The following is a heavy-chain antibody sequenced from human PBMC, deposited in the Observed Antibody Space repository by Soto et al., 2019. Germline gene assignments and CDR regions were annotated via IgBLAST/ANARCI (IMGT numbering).Heavy chain of an antibody. Sequence: ESGGGVVQPGRSLRLSCAASGFTFSSYAMHWVRQAPGKGLEWVAVISYDGSNKYYADSVKGRFTISRDNSKNTLYLQMNSLRAEDTAVDYCAREGKSSSSGAYYYYGMDVWGQGTTVTVSS. J-gene: IGHJ6*02. CDR1: GFTFSSYA. CDR3: AREGKSSSSGAYYYYGMDV. CDR2: ISYDGSNK. V-gene: IGHV3-30-3*01. D-gene: IGHD6-6*01.